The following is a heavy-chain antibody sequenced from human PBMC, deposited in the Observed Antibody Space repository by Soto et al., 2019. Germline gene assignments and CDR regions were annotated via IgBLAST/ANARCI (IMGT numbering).Heavy chain of an antibody. J-gene: IGHJ4*02. V-gene: IGHV5-51*01. CDR2: IYPGDSET. D-gene: IGHD3-22*01. CDR1: GYSFSSYW. CDR3: ARIDSSGYHLVDY. Sequence: RGESLKISCNGSGYSFSSYWIGWVRQMPGKGLEWMGTIYPGDSETTYSPSFQGQVTISADKSIRIAHLQWSSLKASDTGMYYCARIDSSGYHLVDYWGQGTLVTVYS.